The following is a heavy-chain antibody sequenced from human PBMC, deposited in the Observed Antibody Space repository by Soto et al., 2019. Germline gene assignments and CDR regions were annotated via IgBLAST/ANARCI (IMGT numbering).Heavy chain of an antibody. CDR1: GGSFSGYY. CDR2: INQSGST. D-gene: IGHD3-10*01. Sequence: QVQLQQWGAGLLKPSETLSLTCAVYGGSFSGYYWSWIRQPPGKGLEWIGEINQSGSTNYNPSLKSRVTISVDPAKNQFSLKMSSVTAADTAVYYCARLIRGRRIRGVNYGMDVWGQGTTVTVSS. J-gene: IGHJ6*02. V-gene: IGHV4-34*01. CDR3: ARLIRGRRIRGVNYGMDV.